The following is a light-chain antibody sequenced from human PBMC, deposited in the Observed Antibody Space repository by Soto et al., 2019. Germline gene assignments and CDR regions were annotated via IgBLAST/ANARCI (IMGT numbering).Light chain of an antibody. Sequence: DIQMTQSPSTLSASVGDRVTMTCRASQNINSWLAWYQQKPGKAPKLLIYKASNLESGVPSRFSGSGSGTEFTLTISSLQPDDFATYYCQQYNTYWTFGQGTKVEIK. J-gene: IGKJ1*01. CDR2: KAS. CDR3: QQYNTYWT. V-gene: IGKV1-5*03. CDR1: QNINSW.